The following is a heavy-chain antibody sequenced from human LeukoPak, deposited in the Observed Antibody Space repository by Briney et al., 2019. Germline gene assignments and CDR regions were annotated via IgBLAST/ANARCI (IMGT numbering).Heavy chain of an antibody. CDR2: ITAGNGNT. J-gene: IGHJ3*02. CDR3: ARDLARGYSYGYNAFDI. D-gene: IGHD5-18*01. V-gene: IGHV1-18*01. Sequence: ASVTVSCKASGYNFNSYGICWVRQAPRQGLEWMGWITAGNGNTNYAQKVQGRVTMTTDTSTSTAYMELRSLRSDDTAVYFCARDLARGYSYGYNAFDIWGQGTMVTVSS. CDR1: GYNFNSYG.